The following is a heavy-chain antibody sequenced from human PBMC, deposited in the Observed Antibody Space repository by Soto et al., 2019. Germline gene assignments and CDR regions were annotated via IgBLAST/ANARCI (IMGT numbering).Heavy chain of an antibody. CDR1: GGSISSYY. J-gene: IGHJ5*02. CDR3: ARTYYDFWSGYWRWGEP. D-gene: IGHD3-3*01. V-gene: IGHV4-59*01. CDR2: IYYNGST. Sequence: PSETLSLTCTVSGGSISSYYWSWIRQPPGKGLEWIGYIYYNGSTNYNPSLKSRVTISVDTSKNQFSLKLSSVTAADTAVYYCARTYYDFWSGYWRWGEPWGQGTLVSVS.